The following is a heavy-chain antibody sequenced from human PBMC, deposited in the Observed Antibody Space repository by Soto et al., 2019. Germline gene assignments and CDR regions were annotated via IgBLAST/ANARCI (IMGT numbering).Heavy chain of an antibody. CDR2: IILPFGTA. V-gene: IGHV1-69*12. CDR3: ARGPDYAGYFDY. D-gene: IGHD4-17*01. J-gene: IGHJ4*02. CDR1: GGTFSNYA. Sequence: QVRLVQSGAEVKKPGSSVKVSCKASGGTFSNYAISWVRQAPGQGLEWMGGIILPFGTANYAQKFQGRVTITADESMTTAYMELSGLRSEDTAGYYWARGPDYAGYFDYWGQGTLVTVSS.